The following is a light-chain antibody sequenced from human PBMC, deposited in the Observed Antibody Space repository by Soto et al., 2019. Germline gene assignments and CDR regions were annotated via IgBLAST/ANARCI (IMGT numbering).Light chain of an antibody. V-gene: IGLV1-44*01. Sequence: QSVLTQPPSASGTPGQRVTISCYGSSSNIGSNTVNWYQQLPGTAPKLLIYGNNQRPSGVPDRFSGSKSGTSASLAISGLQSEDEADYHCAAWDDSLNGLVVFGGGTKLTVL. CDR3: AAWDDSLNGLVV. J-gene: IGLJ2*01. CDR2: GNN. CDR1: SSNIGSNT.